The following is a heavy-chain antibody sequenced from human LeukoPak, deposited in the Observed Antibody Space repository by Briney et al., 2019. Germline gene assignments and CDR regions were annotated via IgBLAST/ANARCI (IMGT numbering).Heavy chain of an antibody. CDR2: IYYSGST. CDR1: GGSISSYY. CDR3: ARDSGLRFDY. J-gene: IGHJ4*02. Sequence: PSETLSLTCTVSGGSISSYYWSWIRQPPGKGLEWIGYIYYSGSTNYNPSLKSRVTISVDTSKNQFSLKVSSVTAADTAVYYCARDSGLRFDYWGQGTLVTVSS. V-gene: IGHV4-59*01. D-gene: IGHD6-19*01.